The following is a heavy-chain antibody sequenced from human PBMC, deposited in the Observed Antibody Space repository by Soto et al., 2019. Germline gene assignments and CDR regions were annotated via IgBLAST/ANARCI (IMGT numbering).Heavy chain of an antibody. V-gene: IGHV3-13*01. J-gene: IGHJ6*02. D-gene: IGHD2-21*02. Sequence: SLRLSCAASGFTFSSYDMHWVRQATGKGLEWVSAIGTAGDTYYPGSVKGRFTISRENAKNSLYLQMNSLRAEDTAVYYCARGYVVVTAPNGMDVWGQGTTVTVSS. CDR3: ARGYVVVTAPNGMDV. CDR2: IGTAGDT. CDR1: GFTFSSYD.